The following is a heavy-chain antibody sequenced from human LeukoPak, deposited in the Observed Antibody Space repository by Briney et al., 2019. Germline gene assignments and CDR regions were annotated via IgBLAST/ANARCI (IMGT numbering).Heavy chain of an antibody. CDR3: ARGRPTTSIAAAGVNWFDP. V-gene: IGHV1-8*01. CDR1: GYTFTSYD. J-gene: IGHJ5*02. Sequence: ASVKLSCKASGYTFTSYDINWVRQATGQGLEWMGWMNPNSGNTGYAQKFQGRVTMTRNTSISTAYMELSSLRSEDTAVYYCARGRPTTSIAAAGVNWFDPWGQGTLVTVSS. D-gene: IGHD6-13*01. CDR2: MNPNSGNT.